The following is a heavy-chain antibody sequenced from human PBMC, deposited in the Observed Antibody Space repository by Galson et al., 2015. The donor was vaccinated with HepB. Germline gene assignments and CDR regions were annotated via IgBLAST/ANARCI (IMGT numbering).Heavy chain of an antibody. CDR2: IKEDGSEK. CDR3: AKTRIAGLGYCSGGSCYQDY. CDR1: GFTFSSNW. Sequence: SLRLSCAASGFTFSSNWMSWVRQAPGKGLEWVANIKEDGSEKYYVDSVKGRFTISRDNAKNSLYLQMNSLRAEDTAVYYCAKTRIAGLGYCSGGSCYQDYWGQGTLVTASS. D-gene: IGHD2-15*01. J-gene: IGHJ4*02. V-gene: IGHV3-7*03.